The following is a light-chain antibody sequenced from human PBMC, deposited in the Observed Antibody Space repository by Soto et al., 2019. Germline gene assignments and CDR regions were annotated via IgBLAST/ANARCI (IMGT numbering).Light chain of an antibody. Sequence: DIQMTQSPSTLSASVGDRVTITCRASQSISSWLAWYQQKPGKAPKVLIYKASSLESGVPSSFSGSGSGTEFTLTISSLQPDDFATYYCQQYHSLYTFGQGTKLEI. CDR2: KAS. CDR3: QQYHSLYT. J-gene: IGKJ2*01. V-gene: IGKV1-5*03. CDR1: QSISSW.